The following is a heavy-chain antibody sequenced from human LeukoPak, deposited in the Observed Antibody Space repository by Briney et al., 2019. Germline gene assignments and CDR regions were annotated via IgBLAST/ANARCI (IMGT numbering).Heavy chain of an antibody. CDR1: TFGAYA. CDR3: ARGRYGGYFDC. J-gene: IGHJ4*02. CDR2: IENSGRT. D-gene: IGHD4-23*01. Sequence: TFGAYAMSWIRQPPGKGLEWIGYIENSGRTEYNPSLMSRITISVDTSKIQFSLMLSPVTAADTAVYYCARGRYGGYFDCWGQGTLVTVSS. V-gene: IGHV4-61*08.